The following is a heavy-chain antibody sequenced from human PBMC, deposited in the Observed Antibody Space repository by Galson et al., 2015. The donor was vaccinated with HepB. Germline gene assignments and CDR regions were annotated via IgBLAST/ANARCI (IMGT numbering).Heavy chain of an antibody. CDR2: IKQDGSEK. V-gene: IGHV3-7*03. Sequence: SLRLSCAASGLTFSSYWMSWVRQAPGKGLEWVANIKQDGSEKYYVDSVKGRFTISRDNAKNSLYLQMNSLRAEDTAVYYCARDVGYYDSSGYYWWNYYYYGMDVWGQGTTVTVSS. D-gene: IGHD3-22*01. CDR3: ARDVGYYDSSGYYWWNYYYYGMDV. J-gene: IGHJ6*02. CDR1: GLTFSSYW.